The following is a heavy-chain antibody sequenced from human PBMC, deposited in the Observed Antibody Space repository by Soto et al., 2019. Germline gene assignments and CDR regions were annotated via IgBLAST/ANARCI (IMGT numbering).Heavy chain of an antibody. CDR3: AKLVSSIAARGGVDY. D-gene: IGHD6-6*01. CDR1: GFTFSSYA. Sequence: GGSLRLSCAASGFTFSSYAMSWVRQAPGKGLEWVSAISGSGGSTYYADSVKGRFTISRDNSKNTLYLQMNSLRAEDTAVYYGAKLVSSIAARGGVDYWGQGTLVTVSS. J-gene: IGHJ4*02. V-gene: IGHV3-23*01. CDR2: ISGSGGST.